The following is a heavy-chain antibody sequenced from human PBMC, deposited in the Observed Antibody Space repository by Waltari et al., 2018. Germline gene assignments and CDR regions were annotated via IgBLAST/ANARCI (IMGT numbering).Heavy chain of an antibody. V-gene: IGHV4-34*01. D-gene: IGHD6-13*01. CDR3: VRGKMYSRPYFDY. Sequence: QMQLQQWGAGLLKPSETLSLTCAVSGESFIGYYWNWIRQPPGRGLEWIGEIHHSGSINYTPSLESRITISQDMSKNQFSLKLTSVTAADTAVYYCVRGKMYSRPYFDYWGQGTLVTVSS. J-gene: IGHJ4*02. CDR1: GESFIGYY. CDR2: IHHSGSI.